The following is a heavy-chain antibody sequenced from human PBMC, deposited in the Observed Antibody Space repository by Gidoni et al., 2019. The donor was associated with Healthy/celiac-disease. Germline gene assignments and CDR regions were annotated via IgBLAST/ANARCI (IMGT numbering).Heavy chain of an antibody. CDR3: ATSHGDYDSLTAPGY. J-gene: IGHJ4*02. V-gene: IGHV3-33*01. D-gene: IGHD3-9*01. Sequence: QGQLVESGGGVVQPGRSLRLSCAAAGFTFSGYGMHWVRQAPGKWLEWVAVIWYDGSNKYYADSVKGRFTISRDNSKNTLYLQMNSLRAEDTAVYYCATSHGDYDSLTAPGYWGQGTLVTVSS. CDR2: IWYDGSNK. CDR1: GFTFSGYG.